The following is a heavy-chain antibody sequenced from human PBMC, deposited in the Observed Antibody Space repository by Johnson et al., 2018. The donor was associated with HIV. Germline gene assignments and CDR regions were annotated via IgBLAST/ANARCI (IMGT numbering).Heavy chain of an antibody. Sequence: VQLVESGGGLVQPGRSLRLSCAASGFTFDDYAMHWVRQAPGKGLEWVSGISWNSGSIGYADSVKGRFTISRDNAKNSLYLQMNSLRAEDTALYYCAKSRSAYAFDVWGQGTMVTVSS. V-gene: IGHV3-9*01. CDR3: AKSRSAYAFDV. J-gene: IGHJ3*01. D-gene: IGHD1-26*01. CDR2: ISWNSGSI. CDR1: GFTFDDYA.